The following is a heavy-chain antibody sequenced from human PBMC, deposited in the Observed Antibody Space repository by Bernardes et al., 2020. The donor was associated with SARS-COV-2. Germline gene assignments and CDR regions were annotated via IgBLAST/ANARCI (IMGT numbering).Heavy chain of an antibody. CDR3: ARAGPEQLVPYYYYGMDV. J-gene: IGHJ6*02. V-gene: IGHV4-61*02. D-gene: IGHD6-6*01. Sequence: SETLSLTCTVSGGSISSGSYYWSWIRQPAGKGLEWIGRIYTSGSTNYNPSLKSRVTISVDTSKNQFSLKLSSVTAADTAVYYCARAGPEQLVPYYYYGMDVWGQGTTVTVSS. CDR1: GGSISSGSYY. CDR2: IYTSGST.